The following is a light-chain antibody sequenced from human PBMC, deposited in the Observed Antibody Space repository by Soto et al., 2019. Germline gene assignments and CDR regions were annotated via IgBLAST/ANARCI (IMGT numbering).Light chain of an antibody. CDR3: LQDNSYPWT. J-gene: IGKJ1*01. CDR1: QSISRY. V-gene: IGKV1-6*01. Sequence: IQMTQSPSSLSASVGDRVTITCRASQSISRYLGWYQQKPGKAPRLLIYAISSLHTGVPSRFSGSGSGTDFTLTISSLQPEDFATYYCLQDNSYPWTFGQGTKVDI. CDR2: AIS.